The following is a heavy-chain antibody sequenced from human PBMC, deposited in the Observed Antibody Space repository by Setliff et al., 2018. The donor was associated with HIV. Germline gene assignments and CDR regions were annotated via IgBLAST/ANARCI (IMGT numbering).Heavy chain of an antibody. Sequence: SETLSLTCTVSGGSISSGGYYWSWIRQHPGKGLEYIGYIYHSGSTSYNPSLKSRVTISVDTSKNQFSLKANSVTAVDTAVYYCARGLNDYTNPSYMDVWGKGTTVTVTS. CDR2: IYHSGST. CDR3: ARGLNDYTNPSYMDV. D-gene: IGHD4-4*01. J-gene: IGHJ6*03. CDR1: GGSISSGGYY. V-gene: IGHV4-31*03.